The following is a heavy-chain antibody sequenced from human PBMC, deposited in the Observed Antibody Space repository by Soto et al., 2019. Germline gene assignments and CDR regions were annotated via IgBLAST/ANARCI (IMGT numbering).Heavy chain of an antibody. V-gene: IGHV4-31*03. CDR3: ARDRGGSSWSGYGY. D-gene: IGHD6-13*01. Sequence: QVQLQESGPGLVKPSQTLSLTCTVSGGSISSGGYYWSWIRQHPGKGLEWIGYIYYSGSTYYNPSLESRVTISVDTSKNQFSLKLSSVTAADTAVYYCARDRGGSSWSGYGYWGQGTLVTVSS. CDR1: GGSISSGGYY. CDR2: IYYSGST. J-gene: IGHJ4*02.